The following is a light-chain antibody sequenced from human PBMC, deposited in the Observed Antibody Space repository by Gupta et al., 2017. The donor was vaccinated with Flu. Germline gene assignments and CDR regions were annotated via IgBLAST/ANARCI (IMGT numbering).Light chain of an antibody. CDR2: DVT. V-gene: IGLV2-11*01. Sequence: STSSTGTSSAVAHDDNVCWYQQNPGKAPKLMIYDVTKRPSGVPDRFSGSKSGNTASLTTSGLQAEDEASYYCCSYAGTYALGVFGGGTKLTVL. CDR1: SSAVAHDDN. J-gene: IGLJ3*02. CDR3: CSYAGTYALGV.